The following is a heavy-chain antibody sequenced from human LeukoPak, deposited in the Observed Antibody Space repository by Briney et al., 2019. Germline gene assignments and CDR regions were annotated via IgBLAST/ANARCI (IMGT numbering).Heavy chain of an antibody. J-gene: IGHJ4*02. CDR2: ISGSGGST. CDR1: GFTFSSYA. Sequence: GGSLRLSCAASGFTFSSYAMSWVRQAPGKGLEWVSAISGSGGSTYYADSVKGRFTISRDNSKNTLYLQMNSLRAEDTAVYYCAKDMVRGVITSPDYWGQGTLVTVSS. D-gene: IGHD3-10*01. CDR3: AKDMVRGVITSPDY. V-gene: IGHV3-23*01.